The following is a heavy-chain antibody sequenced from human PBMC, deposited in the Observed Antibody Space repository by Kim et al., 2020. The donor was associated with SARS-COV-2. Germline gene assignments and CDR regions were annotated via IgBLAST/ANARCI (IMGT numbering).Heavy chain of an antibody. D-gene: IGHD3-16*02. V-gene: IGHV4-39*07. J-gene: IGHJ4*02. Sequence: KSRVTISVDTSKNQFSLKLSSVTAADTAVYYCARALYDYVWGSYRPYFDYWGQGTLVTVSS. CDR3: ARALYDYVWGSYRPYFDY.